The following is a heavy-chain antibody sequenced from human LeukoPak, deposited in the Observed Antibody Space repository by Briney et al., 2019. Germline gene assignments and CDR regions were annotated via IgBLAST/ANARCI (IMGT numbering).Heavy chain of an antibody. CDR3: ATYRQVLLPFES. Sequence: PGGSLRLSCTASGFTFSDYYMSWIRQTPGKGLEWLSYISTRDNTIQYADSVKGRFTISRDNANNSVFLQMNNLRAEDTAIYYCATYRQVLLPFESWGQGTLVTVSS. D-gene: IGHD2-8*02. J-gene: IGHJ4*02. CDR1: GFTFSDYY. V-gene: IGHV3-11*01. CDR2: ISTRDNTI.